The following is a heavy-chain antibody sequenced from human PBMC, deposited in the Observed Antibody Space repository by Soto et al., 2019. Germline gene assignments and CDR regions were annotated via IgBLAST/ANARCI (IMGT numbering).Heavy chain of an antibody. J-gene: IGHJ5*02. CDR2: IDPSDSYT. CDR3: AVLEYSSSSGPIQGFTP. V-gene: IGHV5-10-1*01. Sequence: PGESLKISCKGSGYSFTSYWISWVRQMPGKGLEWLGRIDPSDSYTNYSPSFQGHVTISADKSISTAYLQWSSLKASDTAMYYCAVLEYSSSSGPIQGFTPWGQGTLVTVSS. CDR1: GYSFTSYW. D-gene: IGHD6-6*01.